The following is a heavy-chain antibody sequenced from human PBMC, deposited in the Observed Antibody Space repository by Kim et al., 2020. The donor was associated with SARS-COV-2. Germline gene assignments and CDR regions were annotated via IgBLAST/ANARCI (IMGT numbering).Heavy chain of an antibody. CDR2: INHSGST. CDR1: GGSFSGYY. V-gene: IGHV4-34*01. D-gene: IGHD6-13*01. J-gene: IGHJ6*02. Sequence: SETLSLTCAVYGGSFSGYYWSWIRQPPGKGLEWIGEINHSGSTNYNPSLKSRVTISVDTSKNQFSLKLSSVTAADTAVYYCAKGKKQLGYYYYYGMDVWGQGTTVTVSS. CDR3: AKGKKQLGYYYYYGMDV.